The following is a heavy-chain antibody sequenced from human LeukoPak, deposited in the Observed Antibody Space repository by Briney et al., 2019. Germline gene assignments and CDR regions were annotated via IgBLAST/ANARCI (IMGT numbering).Heavy chain of an antibody. V-gene: IGHV1-69*04. CDR2: IIPILGIA. CDR3: ARLIAAQSDPNDC. J-gene: IGHJ4*02. Sequence: GSSVKVSCKASGGTFSSYAISWVRQAPGQGLEWMGRIIPILGIANYAQKFQGRVTITADKSTSTAYMELSSLRSEDTAVYYCARLIAAQSDPNDCWGQGTLVTVSS. D-gene: IGHD6-6*01. CDR1: GGTFSSYA.